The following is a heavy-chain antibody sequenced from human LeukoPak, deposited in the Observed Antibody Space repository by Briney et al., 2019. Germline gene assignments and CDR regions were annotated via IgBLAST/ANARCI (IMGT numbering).Heavy chain of an antibody. CDR2: ISSSSSYI. CDR3: AREEWWHLGVFDY. CDR1: GFTFSSYS. V-gene: IGHV3-21*01. J-gene: IGHJ4*02. Sequence: GGSLRLSCAASGFTFSSYSMNWVRQAPGKGLEWVSSISSSSSYIYYADSVKGRFTISRDNAKNSLYLQMNSLRAEDTAVYYCAREEWWHLGVFDYWGQGTLVTVSS. D-gene: IGHD2-15*01.